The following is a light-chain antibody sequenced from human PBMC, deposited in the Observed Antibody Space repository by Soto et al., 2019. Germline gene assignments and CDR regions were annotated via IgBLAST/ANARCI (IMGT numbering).Light chain of an antibody. CDR2: GNS. CDR3: QSHDSSLSGSV. CDR1: SSNIGAGYD. Sequence: QSVLTQPPSVSGAPGQRVTISCTGSSSNIGAGYDVHWYQQLPGTAPKLLIYGNSNRPSGVPDRFSGSKSGTSASLAITGVRAEDEADYYCQSHDSSLSGSVFGGGTKLTVL. J-gene: IGLJ2*01. V-gene: IGLV1-40*01.